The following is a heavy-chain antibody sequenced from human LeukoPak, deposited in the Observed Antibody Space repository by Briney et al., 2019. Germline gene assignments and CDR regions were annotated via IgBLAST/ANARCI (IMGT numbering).Heavy chain of an antibody. V-gene: IGHV3-23*01. J-gene: IGHJ4*02. CDR2: ISGSGGST. CDR3: AKDRGYSYGYNGY. D-gene: IGHD5-18*01. CDR1: GITLSSYA. Sequence: GGSLRLSCAVSGITLSSYAMSWVRQAPGKGLEWVSAISGSGGSTYYADSVKGRFTISRDNSKNTLYLQMNSLRAEDTAVYYCAKDRGYSYGYNGYWGQGTLVTVSS.